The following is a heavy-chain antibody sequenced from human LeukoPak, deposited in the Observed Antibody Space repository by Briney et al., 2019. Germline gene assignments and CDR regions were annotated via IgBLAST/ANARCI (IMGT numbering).Heavy chain of an antibody. Sequence: GGSLRLSCAASGFTFSSYWMSWVRQAPGKGLEWVANIKQDGSEKYYVDSVKGRSTISRDNAKNSLYLQMNSLRAEDTAVYYCARDFHYYDSSGYYSSFDYWGQGTLVTVSS. J-gene: IGHJ4*02. V-gene: IGHV3-7*01. D-gene: IGHD3-22*01. CDR3: ARDFHYYDSSGYYSSFDY. CDR1: GFTFSSYW. CDR2: IKQDGSEK.